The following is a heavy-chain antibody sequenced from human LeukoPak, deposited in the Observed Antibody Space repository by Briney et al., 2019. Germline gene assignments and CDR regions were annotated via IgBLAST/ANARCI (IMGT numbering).Heavy chain of an antibody. CDR1: GYTFTSYG. J-gene: IGHJ4*02. V-gene: IGHV1-18*01. Sequence: ASVKVSCKASGYTFTSYGISWVRQAPGQGLDWMGWISGNNGLTKYPQSLQGRVSMTTDTSTSTAYMELRRLRPDDTAVYYCARLQLWSDVRFDSWGQGTLLIVSS. D-gene: IGHD3-10*01. CDR3: ARLQLWSDVRFDS. CDR2: ISGNNGLT.